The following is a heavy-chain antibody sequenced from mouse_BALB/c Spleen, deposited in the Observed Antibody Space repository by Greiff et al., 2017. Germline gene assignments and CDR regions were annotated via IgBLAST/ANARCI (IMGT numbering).Heavy chain of an antibody. CDR3: ARNYGVYAMDY. CDR1: GFSLSTSGMG. CDR2: IYWDDDK. D-gene: IGHD1-1*02. V-gene: IGHV8-12*01. Sequence: ESGPGILQPSQTLSLTCSFSGFSLSTSGMGVSWIRQPSGKGLEWLAHIYWDDDKRYNPSLKSRLTISKDTSSNQVFLKITSVDTADTATYYCARNYGVYAMDYWGQGTSVTVSS. J-gene: IGHJ4*01.